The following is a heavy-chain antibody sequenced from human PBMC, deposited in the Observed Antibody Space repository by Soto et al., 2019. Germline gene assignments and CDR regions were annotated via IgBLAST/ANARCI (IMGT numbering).Heavy chain of an antibody. CDR2: TYYSGST. CDR3: AYSTTVHYFDY. D-gene: IGHD4-17*01. J-gene: IGHJ4*02. Sequence: QLQLQESGPGLVKPSETLSLTCTVSGGSISSSSYYWGWIRQPPGKGLEWIGTTYYSGSTYYNPSLKSRVTISVATSKTQFSLRLSSVTAADTAVYYCAYSTTVHYFDYWGQGTLVTVSS. CDR1: GGSISSSSYY. V-gene: IGHV4-39*01.